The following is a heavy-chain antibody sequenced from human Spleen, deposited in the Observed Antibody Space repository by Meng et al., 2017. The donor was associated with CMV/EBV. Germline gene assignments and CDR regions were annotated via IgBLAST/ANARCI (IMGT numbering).Heavy chain of an antibody. V-gene: IGHV1-18*01. Sequence: YGVSWVRQAPGQGLEFMGWISDYNGNTNYAQNLQGRVTMTTDSSTSTAYMELRGLRSDDTAVYYRARGGMMWRSGIVVEPAAAFDFWGQGTLVTVSS. CDR3: ARGGMMWRSGIVVEPAAAFDF. CDR2: ISDYNGNT. CDR1: YG. J-gene: IGHJ4*02. D-gene: IGHD2-2*01.